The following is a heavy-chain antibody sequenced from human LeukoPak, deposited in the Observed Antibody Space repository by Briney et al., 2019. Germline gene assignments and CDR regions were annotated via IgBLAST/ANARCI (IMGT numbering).Heavy chain of an antibody. CDR3: ARKEILTGYGY. D-gene: IGHD3-9*01. J-gene: IGHJ4*02. Sequence: GGSLRLSCAASGFILSDYYMSWIRQAPGKGLEWISYISSGGSTKYYGDSVKGRFTISRDNAKNSMDLQMNSLRAEDTAVYYCARKEILTGYGYWGQGTLVTVSS. V-gene: IGHV3-11*01. CDR1: GFILSDYY. CDR2: ISSGGSTK.